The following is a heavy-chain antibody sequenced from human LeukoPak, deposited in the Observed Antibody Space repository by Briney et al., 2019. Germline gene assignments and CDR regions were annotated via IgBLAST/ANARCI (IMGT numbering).Heavy chain of an antibody. J-gene: IGHJ4*02. CDR3: ARGGGYSYGSFDY. CDR1: GFTFSHYS. V-gene: IGHV3-74*01. CDR2: INRDGSST. Sequence: GSLRLSCVASGFTFSHYSMHWVRQAPGKGLVWVSRINRDGSSTSYADSVKGRFTISRDNAKNTLYLQMNSLRAEDTAVYYCARGGGYSYGSFDYWGQGTLVTVSS. D-gene: IGHD5-18*01.